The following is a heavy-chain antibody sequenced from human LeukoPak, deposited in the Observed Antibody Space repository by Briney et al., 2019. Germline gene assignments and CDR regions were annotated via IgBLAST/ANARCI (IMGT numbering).Heavy chain of an antibody. J-gene: IGHJ4*02. Sequence: GGSLSLSCAASGFTFSSYWRSWVRQAPGKGLEWVANINQDGSEKYHVDSVKGRFTIYRDNAKNSLYLQMNSLRAEDMAVYYCARGYTVLTFGYWGQGTLVTVSS. D-gene: IGHD1-14*01. CDR2: INQDGSEK. CDR1: GFTFSSYW. CDR3: ARGYTVLTFGY. V-gene: IGHV3-7*01.